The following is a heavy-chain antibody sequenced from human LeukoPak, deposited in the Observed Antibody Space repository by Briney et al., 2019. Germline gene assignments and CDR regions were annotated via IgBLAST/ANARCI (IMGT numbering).Heavy chain of an antibody. J-gene: IGHJ4*02. CDR1: GASISSSY. Sequence: SATLSLTCTVSGASISSSYWSWIRQPPGKGLEWIGYIYYSGTTNYNPSLKSRLTISVDTSKNQFSLKLSSVTAADTAVYYCARRGYCSGGTCLTFDLWGQGTLVTVSS. D-gene: IGHD2-15*01. CDR3: ARRGYCSGGTCLTFDL. V-gene: IGHV4-59*08. CDR2: IYYSGTT.